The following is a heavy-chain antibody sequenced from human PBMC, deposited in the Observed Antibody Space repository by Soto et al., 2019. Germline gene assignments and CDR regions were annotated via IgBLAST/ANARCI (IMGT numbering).Heavy chain of an antibody. CDR2: IFSNDEK. D-gene: IGHD3-9*01. V-gene: IGHV2-26*01. Sequence: ETLSLTCAVSGGSISSGGYSWSWIRQPPGKALEWLAHIFSNDEKSYSTSLKSRLTISKDTSKSQVVLTMTNMDPVDTATYYCARTSQYYDILTGYYLMGLAHQNWGQGTLVTVS. CDR1: GGSISSGGYS. J-gene: IGHJ4*02. CDR3: ARTSQYYDILTGYYLMGLAHQN.